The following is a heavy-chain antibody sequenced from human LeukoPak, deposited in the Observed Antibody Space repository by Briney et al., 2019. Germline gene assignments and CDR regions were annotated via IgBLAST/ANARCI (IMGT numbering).Heavy chain of an antibody. J-gene: IGHJ5*02. CDR3: ARILLWFGELSRFDP. CDR2: ISSSSSYI. V-gene: IGHV3-21*01. Sequence: PGGSLRLSCAASGFTFSSYSMNWVRQAPGKGLEWVSSISSSSSYIYYADSVKGRFTISRDNAKNSLYLQMNSLRAEDTAVYYCARILLWFGELSRFDPWGQGTLVTVSS. CDR1: GFTFSSYS. D-gene: IGHD3-10*01.